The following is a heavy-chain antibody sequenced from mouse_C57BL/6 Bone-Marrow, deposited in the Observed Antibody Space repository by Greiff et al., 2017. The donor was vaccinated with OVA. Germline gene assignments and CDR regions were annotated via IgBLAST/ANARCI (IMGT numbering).Heavy chain of an antibody. V-gene: IGHV5-16*01. J-gene: IGHJ4*01. CDR3: AREGGNLYYDYDGAMDY. Sequence: EVQVVESEGGLVQPGSSMKLSCTASGFTFSDYYMAWVRQVPEKGLEWVANINYDGSSTYYLDSLKSRFIISRDNAKNILYLQMSSLKSEDTATYYCAREGGNLYYDYDGAMDYWGQGTSVTVSS. D-gene: IGHD2-4*01. CDR1: GFTFSDYY. CDR2: INYDGSST.